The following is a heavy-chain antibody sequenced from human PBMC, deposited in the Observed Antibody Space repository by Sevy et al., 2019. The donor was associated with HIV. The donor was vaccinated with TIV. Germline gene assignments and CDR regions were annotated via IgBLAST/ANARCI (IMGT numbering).Heavy chain of an antibody. Sequence: GGSLRLSCAASGFTFNTYAMSWVRQAPGKGLEWVSAISGSAGSTYYADFVKGRFTISRDNSKNTLYLKINGLRADDTAVYYCAKDVYCSSTSCSYSSDAFGIWGQGTMVTVSS. CDR1: GFTFNTYA. CDR2: ISGSAGST. CDR3: AKDVYCSSTSCSYSSDAFGI. V-gene: IGHV3-23*01. J-gene: IGHJ3*02. D-gene: IGHD2-2*01.